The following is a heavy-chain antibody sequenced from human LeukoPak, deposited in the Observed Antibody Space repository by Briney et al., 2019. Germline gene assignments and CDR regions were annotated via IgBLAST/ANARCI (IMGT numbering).Heavy chain of an antibody. Sequence: GASVKVSCKASGYTFTGYYMHWVRQAPGQGLEWMGWINPNSGGTNYAQKFQGRVTMTRDTSISTAYMELSRLRSDDTAVYYCARGGRWVVVVPAAMGYWGQGTLVTVSS. V-gene: IGHV1-2*02. CDR3: ARGGRWVVVVPAAMGY. J-gene: IGHJ4*02. D-gene: IGHD2-2*01. CDR1: GYTFTGYY. CDR2: INPNSGGT.